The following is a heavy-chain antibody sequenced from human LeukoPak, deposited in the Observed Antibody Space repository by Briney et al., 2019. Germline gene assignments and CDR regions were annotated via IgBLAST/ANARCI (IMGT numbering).Heavy chain of an antibody. CDR2: IYYSGST. V-gene: IGHV4-61*01. CDR1: GGSISSSSYY. CDR3: ARERRGYYDSSGYDY. Sequence: SETLSLTCTVSGGSISSSSYYWSWIRQPPGKGLEWIGYIYYSGSTNYNPSLKSRVTISVDTSKNQFSLKLSSVTAADTAVYYCARERRGYYDSSGYDYWGQGTLVTVSS. J-gene: IGHJ4*02. D-gene: IGHD3-22*01.